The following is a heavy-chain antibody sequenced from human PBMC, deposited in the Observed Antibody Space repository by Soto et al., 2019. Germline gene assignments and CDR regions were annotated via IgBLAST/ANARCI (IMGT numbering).Heavy chain of an antibody. CDR2: ISAYNGNT. Sequence: QVQLVQSGAEVKKPGASVKVSCKTSGYTFTSYAISWVRQAPGQGLEWMGWISAYNGNTKYAQKLQGRVTMTTDTPTSTAYMDLRSLRSDDTAVYFCASDHGGGITLEWGQGAQVTVSS. J-gene: IGHJ4*02. D-gene: IGHD3-16*01. V-gene: IGHV1-18*01. CDR1: GYTFTSYA. CDR3: ASDHGGGITLE.